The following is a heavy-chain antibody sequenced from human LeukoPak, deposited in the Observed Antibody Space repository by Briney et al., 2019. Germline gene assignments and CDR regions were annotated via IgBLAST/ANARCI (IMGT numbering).Heavy chain of an antibody. V-gene: IGHV3-30*01. CDR1: RSSFNNYA. Sequence: PGGSLRLSCTYSRSSFNNYAIHWVRQAPGTGLEWVAFISYDGGDKNYADSVRGRFIVSRDSSKNTVSLQMNNVRPEDTAVYFCARDAQWFAAVQYYVEEWGQGTLVAVSA. J-gene: IGHJ4*02. CDR2: ISYDGGDK. D-gene: IGHD3-10*01. CDR3: ARDAQWFAAVQYYVEE.